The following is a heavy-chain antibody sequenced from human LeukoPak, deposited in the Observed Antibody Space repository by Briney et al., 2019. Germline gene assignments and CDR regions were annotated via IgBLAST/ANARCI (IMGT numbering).Heavy chain of an antibody. CDR1: GFTFRNYW. CDR2: ITGDGSSA. V-gene: IGHV3-74*01. J-gene: IGHJ4*02. D-gene: IGHD3-16*02. Sequence: GGSLRLSCAASGFTFRNYWMHWVRQAPGKGLVWVSLITGDGSSAIYADSVKGRFTMSRDNSKNTLYLQMNSLRAEDTAVYFCAKTVSGSHSYQGGDYWGQGTLVTVST. CDR3: AKTVSGSHSYQGGDY.